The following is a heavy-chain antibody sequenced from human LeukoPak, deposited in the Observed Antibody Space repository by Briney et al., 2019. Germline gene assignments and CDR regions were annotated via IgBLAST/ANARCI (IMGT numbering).Heavy chain of an antibody. V-gene: IGHV3-33*06. CDR2: ISYDGKNI. CDR1: GFSFSSYG. Sequence: PGGSLRLSCAAFGFSFSSYGFHWVRQAPGKGLEWVSAISYDGKNIHYTDSVKGRFTISRDNSRNTVYLQMNSLRVEDTAVYYCAKTYSRESGYDFFFHYWSQGTRVTVSS. J-gene: IGHJ4*02. CDR3: AKTYSRESGYDFFFHY. D-gene: IGHD5-12*01.